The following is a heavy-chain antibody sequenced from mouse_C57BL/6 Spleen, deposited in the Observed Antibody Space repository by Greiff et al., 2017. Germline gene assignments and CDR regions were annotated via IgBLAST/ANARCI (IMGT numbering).Heavy chain of an antibody. V-gene: IGHV5-17*01. CDR3: ARILRSYFDY. J-gene: IGHJ2*01. Sequence: DVQLVESGGGLVKPGGSLKLSCAASGFTFSDYGMHWVRQAPEKGLEWVAYISSGSSTIYYADTVKGRFTISRDNAKNTLFLQMTSLRSEDTAMYYCARILRSYFDYGGQGTTLTVSS. D-gene: IGHD1-1*01. CDR2: ISSGSSTI. CDR1: GFTFSDYG.